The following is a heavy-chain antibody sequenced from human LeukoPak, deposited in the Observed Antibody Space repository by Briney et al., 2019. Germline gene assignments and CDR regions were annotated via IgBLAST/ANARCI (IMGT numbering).Heavy chain of an antibody. CDR2: ISYDGSNK. V-gene: IGHV3-30*03. Sequence: GGSLRLSCAASGFTFSSYGMHWVRQALGKGLEWVAVISYDGSNKYYADSVKGRFTISRDNSKNTLYLQMNSLRAEDTAVYYCASLAGNQLLYDYWGQGTLVTVSS. CDR1: GFTFSSYG. J-gene: IGHJ4*02. D-gene: IGHD2-2*02. CDR3: ASLAGNQLLYDY.